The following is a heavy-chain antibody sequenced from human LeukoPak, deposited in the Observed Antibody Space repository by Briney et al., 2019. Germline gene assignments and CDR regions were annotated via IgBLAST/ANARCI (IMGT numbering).Heavy chain of an antibody. V-gene: IGHV3-23*01. Sequence: PGGSLRLSCAVSGFTFSNYAMNWVRQAPGKGLDWVAAISGAGDIPYYADSLKGRFFISRDNSKNMVYLQMNSLRAEDTAVYYCAKSPHDSGDDYWGQGILVTVSS. CDR3: AKSPHDSGDDY. D-gene: IGHD3-16*01. CDR2: ISGAGDIP. J-gene: IGHJ4*02. CDR1: GFTFSNYA.